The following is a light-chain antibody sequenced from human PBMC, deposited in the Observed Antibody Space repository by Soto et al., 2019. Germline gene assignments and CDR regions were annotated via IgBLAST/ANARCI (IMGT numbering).Light chain of an antibody. CDR1: QSVTTN. V-gene: IGKV3-15*01. J-gene: IGKJ4*01. Sequence: EVVMTQSPATLSVSPGERVTFSCRASQSVTTNLAWYQHKPGQSPRLLISDASTGASGIPPRFSGSGCGTEFTLTIVRLQSADFSVYYCQQYDRWPFTFGGGTKVEIK. CDR3: QQYDRWPFT. CDR2: DAS.